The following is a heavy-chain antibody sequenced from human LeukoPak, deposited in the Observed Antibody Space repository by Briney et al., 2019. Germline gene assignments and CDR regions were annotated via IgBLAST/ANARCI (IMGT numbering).Heavy chain of an antibody. J-gene: IGHJ2*01. D-gene: IGHD6-13*01. CDR2: ISSGSSYI. CDR3: ARSGIAAALNWNFDL. V-gene: IGHV3-21*01. Sequence: PGGSLRLSCAASGFTFSSYSMNWVRQAPGRGLEWVSPISSGSSYIYYADSVKGRFTISRDNAKNSLYLQMNSLRAEDTAVYYCARSGIAAALNWNFDLWGRGTLVIVSS. CDR1: GFTFSSYS.